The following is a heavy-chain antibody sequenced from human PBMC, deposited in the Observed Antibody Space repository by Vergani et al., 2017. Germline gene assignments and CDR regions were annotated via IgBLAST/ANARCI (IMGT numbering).Heavy chain of an antibody. CDR1: GYTFTGYY. Sequence: QVQLVQSGAEVKKPGASVKVSCKASGYTFTGYYMHWVRQAPGQGLEWMGWINPNSGGTNYAQKFQGRVTMTRDTSISTAYMELSRLISDDTAVYYCARDMTAYQYYYDSSGYYDYWGQGTLVTVSS. V-gene: IGHV1-2*02. J-gene: IGHJ4*02. CDR2: INPNSGGT. CDR3: ARDMTAYQYYYDSSGYYDY. D-gene: IGHD3-22*01.